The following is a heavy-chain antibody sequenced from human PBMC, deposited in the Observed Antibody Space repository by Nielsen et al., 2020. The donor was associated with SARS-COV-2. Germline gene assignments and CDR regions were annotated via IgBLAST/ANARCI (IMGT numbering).Heavy chain of an antibody. D-gene: IGHD4-17*01. V-gene: IGHV4-34*01. CDR2: ISRSGGT. CDR3: ARDYFGDYLDGFDI. Sequence: SETLSLTCAVYGGSFSDYHWTWIRQPPGKGLEWIGEISRSGGTNYNPSLQSRVTISEDTSKNQFSLQLHSVTAADTAVYFCARDYFGDYLDGFDIWGQGTMVTVSS. J-gene: IGHJ3*02. CDR1: GGSFSDYH.